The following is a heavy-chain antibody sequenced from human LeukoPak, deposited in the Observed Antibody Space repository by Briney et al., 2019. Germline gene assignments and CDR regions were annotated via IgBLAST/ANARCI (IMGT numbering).Heavy chain of an antibody. V-gene: IGHV3-33*01. Sequence: GGSLRLSCAASGFTFSSFGMHWVRQAPGKGLEWVAVIWYDGSNKYYADSVKGRFTISRDNSKNSLYLQMNSLRAEDTAVYYCARDRAVVVVAATRFDPWGQGTLVTVSS. D-gene: IGHD2-15*01. CDR1: GFTFSSFG. CDR3: ARDRAVVVVAATRFDP. J-gene: IGHJ5*02. CDR2: IWYDGSNK.